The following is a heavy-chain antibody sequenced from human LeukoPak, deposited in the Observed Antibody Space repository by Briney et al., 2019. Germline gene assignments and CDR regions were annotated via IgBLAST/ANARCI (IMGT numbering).Heavy chain of an antibody. Sequence: SETLSLTCAVYGGSFSGYYWSWIRQPPGKGLEWIGEINHSGSTNYNPSLKSRVTISVDTSKNQFSLKLSSVTAADTAVYYRARRITMIFNFQHWGQGTLVTVSS. D-gene: IGHD3-22*01. CDR2: INHSGST. CDR3: ARRITMIFNFQH. V-gene: IGHV4-34*01. CDR1: GGSFSGYY. J-gene: IGHJ1*01.